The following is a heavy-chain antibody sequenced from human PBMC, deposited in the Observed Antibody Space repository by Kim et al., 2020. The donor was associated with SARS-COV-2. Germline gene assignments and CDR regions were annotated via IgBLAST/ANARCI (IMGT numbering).Heavy chain of an antibody. CDR3: ARRQFTSGWYYCDY. D-gene: IGHD6-19*01. Sequence: DAGSEKCRFTMSRDHGKNTLYLRIHSLRAEDTAVYYCARRQFTSGWYYCDYWGQGTLVTVSS. V-gene: IGHV3-74*01. J-gene: IGHJ4*02.